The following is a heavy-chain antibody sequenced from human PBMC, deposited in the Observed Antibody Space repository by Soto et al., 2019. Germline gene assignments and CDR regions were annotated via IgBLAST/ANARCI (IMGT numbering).Heavy chain of an antibody. V-gene: IGHV1-69*13. D-gene: IGHD2-2*01. CDR3: ARVSYDIVIVPASNAFDI. CDR2: IIPIFGTA. J-gene: IGHJ3*02. Sequence: SVKVSCKASGGTFSSYAISWVRQAPGQGLEWMGGIIPIFGTANYAQKFQGRVTITADESTSTAYMELSSLRSEDTAVYYCARVSYDIVIVPASNAFDIWGQGTMVTVSS. CDR1: GGTFSSYA.